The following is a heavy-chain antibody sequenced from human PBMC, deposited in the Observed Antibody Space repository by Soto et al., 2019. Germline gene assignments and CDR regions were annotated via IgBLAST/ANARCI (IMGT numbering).Heavy chain of an antibody. V-gene: IGHV3-74*01. CDR3: ARDKAYGLDV. CDR1: EFAFNTYW. CDR2: INGDGITR. J-gene: IGHJ6*02. Sequence: EVQLVESGGGLVQPGGSLRLSCAASEFAFNTYWMHWVRQVPGKGLEWVSRINGDGITRTYADSVKGRFTISQDNAENILYLQMNSLRAEDTAVYYCARDKAYGLDVWGQGTTVTVSS.